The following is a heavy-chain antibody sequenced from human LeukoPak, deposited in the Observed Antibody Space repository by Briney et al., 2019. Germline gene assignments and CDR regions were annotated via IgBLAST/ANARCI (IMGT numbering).Heavy chain of an antibody. V-gene: IGHV3-23*01. CDR2: IYENGGTT. Sequence: GGSLRLSCVGSGFTFRSQAMSWVRQAPEKGLEFVSGIYENGGTTYYADSVKGRFSISRDNSKNTLYLQMDSLRGEDTAVYYCAKDFRIGYSAHFDYWGQGALVTVSS. J-gene: IGHJ4*02. CDR3: AKDFRIGYSAHFDY. CDR1: GFTFRSQA. D-gene: IGHD2-21*01.